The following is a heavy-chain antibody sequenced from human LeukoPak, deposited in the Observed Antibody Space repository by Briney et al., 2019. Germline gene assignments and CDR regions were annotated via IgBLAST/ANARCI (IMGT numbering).Heavy chain of an antibody. CDR1: GFTFSSYW. J-gene: IGHJ4*02. CDR2: ISSSSSTI. Sequence: EGSLRLSCAASGFTFSSYWMSWVRQAPRKGLEWVSYISSSSSTIYYADSVKGRFTISRDNAKNSLYLQMNSLRAEDTAVYYCARDIYYDSSGYYGSVYWGQGTLVTVSS. CDR3: ARDIYYDSSGYYGSVY. V-gene: IGHV3-48*04. D-gene: IGHD3-22*01.